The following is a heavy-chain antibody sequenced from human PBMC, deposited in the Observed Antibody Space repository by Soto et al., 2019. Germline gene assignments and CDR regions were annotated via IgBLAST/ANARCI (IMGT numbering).Heavy chain of an antibody. V-gene: IGHV3-11*05. CDR1: GFTFSDYY. J-gene: IGHJ2*01. Sequence: QVQLVESGGGLVKPGGSLRFSCAASGFTFSDYYMNWIRQAPGKGLEWVSDISSSSSYTNYADSVKGRFTISRDNAENSLHLQMNSLRAEDTAVYYCARALASSSWSDLWGRGTLVIVSS. CDR3: ARALASSSWSDL. CDR2: ISSSSSYT. D-gene: IGHD6-13*01.